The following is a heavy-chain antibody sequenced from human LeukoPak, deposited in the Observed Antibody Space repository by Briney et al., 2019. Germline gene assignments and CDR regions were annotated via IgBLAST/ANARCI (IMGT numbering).Heavy chain of an antibody. CDR2: ISGSGSST. Sequence: GGSLRLSCAASGFPFSSYAMNWVRQAPGKGLEWVSTISGSGSSTYYADSVKGRFTISRDNSKNTLYLQMNSLRVEDTAVYYCAKGLLIKKVSVYGMDVWGQGTTVTVSS. CDR3: AKGLLIKKVSVYGMDV. V-gene: IGHV3-23*01. D-gene: IGHD6-6*01. J-gene: IGHJ6*02. CDR1: GFPFSSYA.